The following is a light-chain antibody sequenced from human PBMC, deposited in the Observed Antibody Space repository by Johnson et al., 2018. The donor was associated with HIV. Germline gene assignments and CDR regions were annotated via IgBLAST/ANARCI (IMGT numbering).Light chain of an antibody. CDR2: ENN. J-gene: IGLJ1*01. CDR1: SSNIGNNY. CDR3: GTWDNSLSAYV. V-gene: IGLV1-51*02. Sequence: QSVLTQPPSVSAAPGQKVTISCSGSSSNIGNNYVSWYQQLPGTAPKLLIYENNKRPSGIPDRFSGSKSDTSATLGITGLQTGDEADYYCGTWDNSLSAYVFGTGTKVTVL.